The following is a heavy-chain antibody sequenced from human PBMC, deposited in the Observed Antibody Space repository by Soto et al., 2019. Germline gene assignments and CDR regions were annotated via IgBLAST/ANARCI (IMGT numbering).Heavy chain of an antibody. D-gene: IGHD5-12*01. J-gene: IGHJ4*02. Sequence: PGGSLRLSCAASGFTFNNYGMHWVRQAPGKGLEWLAVIWNDGSNSSYANSVKGRFTISRDNSKNTLFLQMNSLRAEDTAVYYCVRDGRLSGYDRNFDYWGQGTLVTVSS. CDR1: GFTFNNYG. CDR3: VRDGRLSGYDRNFDY. V-gene: IGHV3-33*01. CDR2: IWNDGSNS.